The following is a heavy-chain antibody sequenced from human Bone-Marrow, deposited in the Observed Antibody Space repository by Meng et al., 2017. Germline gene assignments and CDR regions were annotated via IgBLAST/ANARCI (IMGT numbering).Heavy chain of an antibody. CDR2: IYSGGST. CDR1: GFTVSSNY. V-gene: IGHV3-53*01. D-gene: IGHD5-18*01. CDR3: ARHDSGYSYGYNYYYGMDA. J-gene: IGHJ6*02. Sequence: GESLKISCAASGFTVSSNYMSWVRQAPGKGLEWVSVIYSGGSTYYADSVKGRFTISRDNSKNTLYLQMNSLRAEDTAVYYCARHDSGYSYGYNYYYGMDAWGQGTTVTVSS.